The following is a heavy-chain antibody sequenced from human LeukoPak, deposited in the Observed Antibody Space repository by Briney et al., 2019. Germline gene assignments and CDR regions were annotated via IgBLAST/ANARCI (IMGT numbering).Heavy chain of an antibody. CDR1: GFTVSNNY. CDR2: IHSGGTT. Sequence: PGGSLRLSCAASGFTVSNNYMSWVRQAPGKGLEWVSVIHSGGTTNYADCVQGRFTLSRDNSKTTVYLHINSPRAEDTAVYYCARDSDSGYGPFASWGQGTLVTVSS. D-gene: IGHD5-12*01. V-gene: IGHV3-53*01. J-gene: IGHJ4*02. CDR3: ARDSDSGYGPFAS.